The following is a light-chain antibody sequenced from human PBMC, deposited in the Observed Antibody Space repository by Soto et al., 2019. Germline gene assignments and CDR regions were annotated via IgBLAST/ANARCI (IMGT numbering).Light chain of an antibody. Sequence: DIQMTQSPSTLSASVGDRVTITCRASQSISSWLAWYQQKPGKAPKLLIYDASSLESGVPSRFSGSGYGTEFTLTISSLQPDEFATYYCQQYNSYPWTFGQGTKVEIK. V-gene: IGKV1-5*01. J-gene: IGKJ1*01. CDR2: DAS. CDR3: QQYNSYPWT. CDR1: QSISSW.